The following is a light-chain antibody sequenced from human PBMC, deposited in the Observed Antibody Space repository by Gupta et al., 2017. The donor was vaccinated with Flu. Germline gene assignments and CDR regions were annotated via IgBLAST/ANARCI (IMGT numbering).Light chain of an antibody. J-gene: IGKJ3*01. Sequence: DIQMTQSPSSLSASVGDRVTITCRASRSVNIYLNWFQQKPGKAPKLLIFGASSLQSGVPSRFRGDGPGTDFTLTISSLQPEDFATYYCQQSYTTLGTFGPGTRVDIK. CDR2: GAS. CDR3: QQSYTTLGT. CDR1: RSVNIY. V-gene: IGKV1-39*01.